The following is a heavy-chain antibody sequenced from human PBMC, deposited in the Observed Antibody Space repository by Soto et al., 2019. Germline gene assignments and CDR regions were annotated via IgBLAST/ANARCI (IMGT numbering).Heavy chain of an antibody. CDR2: IKSDGRST. J-gene: IGHJ5*02. V-gene: IGHV3-74*01. CDR3: ARSDWFDP. Sequence: GGSLRLSCAASGFTFSGHWMHWVRQAPGKGLVWVSRIKSDGRSTSYADSVKGRFTVSRDNAKNTLYLQMNSLRAEDTAVYYCARSDWFDPWGQGTLVTVSS. CDR1: GFTFSGHW.